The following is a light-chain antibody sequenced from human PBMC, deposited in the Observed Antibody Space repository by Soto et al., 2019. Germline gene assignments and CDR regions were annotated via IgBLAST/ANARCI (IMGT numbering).Light chain of an antibody. V-gene: IGKV3-15*01. Sequence: EKVLTQSPASLSVSPRGRATPSSRASQSISSLLAWYQQKPGQAPRLLIYSASTRATGIPARFSGSGSGADFTLTITSLQSEDFAVYYGQQYYDWPITFGQGTRLEIK. CDR1: QSISSL. CDR3: QQYYDWPIT. CDR2: SAS. J-gene: IGKJ5*01.